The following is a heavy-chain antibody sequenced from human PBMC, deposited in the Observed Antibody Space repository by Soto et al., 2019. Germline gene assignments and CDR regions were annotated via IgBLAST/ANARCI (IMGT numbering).Heavy chain of an antibody. D-gene: IGHD2-2*01. CDR2: IWYDGSNK. CDR1: GFTFSSYG. CDR3: ARDGTVVPAVPDAFDI. Sequence: LGGSLRLSCAASGFTFSSYGMHWVRQAPGKGLEWVAVIWYDGSNKYYADSVKGRFTISRDNSKNTLYLQMNSLRAEDTVVYYCARDGTVVPAVPDAFDIWGQGTMVTVSS. V-gene: IGHV3-33*01. J-gene: IGHJ3*02.